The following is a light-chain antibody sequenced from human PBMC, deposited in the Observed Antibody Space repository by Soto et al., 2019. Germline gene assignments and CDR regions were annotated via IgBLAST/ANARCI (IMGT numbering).Light chain of an antibody. CDR2: EVS. CDR3: MQSTQLPPT. CDR1: QSLLHITGETF. V-gene: IGKV2D-29*02. J-gene: IGKJ5*01. Sequence: DVVMTQTPLSLSVAPGQPASISCKSSQSLLHITGETFLFWYLQKPGQSPQLLIYEVSTRVSGVPDRFSGNGSGTDVTLEISRVETDDVGIYYCMQSTQLPPTFGQGTRLGIE.